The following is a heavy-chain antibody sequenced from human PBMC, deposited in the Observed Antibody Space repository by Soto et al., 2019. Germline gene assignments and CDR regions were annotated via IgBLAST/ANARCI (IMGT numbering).Heavy chain of an antibody. J-gene: IGHJ4*02. CDR3: ARLNYYDSTGTIDY. Sequence: SETLSLTCTVSGGSISSGDYYWSWIRQPPGKGLEWIGYIYYSGSTYYNPSLKSRVTISVDTSKNQFSLKLSSVTAADTAVYYCARLNYYDSTGTIDYWGQGTLVTVSS. D-gene: IGHD3-22*01. V-gene: IGHV4-30-4*01. CDR2: IYYSGST. CDR1: GGSISSGDYY.